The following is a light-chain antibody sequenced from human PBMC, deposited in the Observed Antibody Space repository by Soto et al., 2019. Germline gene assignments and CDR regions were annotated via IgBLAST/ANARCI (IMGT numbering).Light chain of an antibody. CDR2: DAS. Sequence: DIQMTQSPSSLSASVGDRVTITCQASQDISNFLNWYQHKSGKSPKLLINDASNLETGVPARFSGSVSSTYFTSTISILRPEYVATYYCQKFDSLPPSFGPRTQV. V-gene: IGKV1-33*01. CDR1: QDISNF. J-gene: IGKJ3*01. CDR3: QKFDSLPPS.